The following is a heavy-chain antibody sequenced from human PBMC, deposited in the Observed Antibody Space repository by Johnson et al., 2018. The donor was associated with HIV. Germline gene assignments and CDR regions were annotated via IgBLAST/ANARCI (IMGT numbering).Heavy chain of an antibody. J-gene: IGHJ3*02. CDR1: GFTFSSYA. CDR2: ISGSGGSK. Sequence: VQLVESGGGLMQPGGSLRLSCAASGFTFSSYAMSWVRQAPGKGLEWVSAISGSGGSKYYADSVKGRFTISRDNSKNTLYLQMNSLRAEDTAVYYCARDMEAYCSGGSCYSAAFDIWGQGTMVTVSS. V-gene: IGHV3-23*04. CDR3: ARDMEAYCSGGSCYSAAFDI. D-gene: IGHD2-15*01.